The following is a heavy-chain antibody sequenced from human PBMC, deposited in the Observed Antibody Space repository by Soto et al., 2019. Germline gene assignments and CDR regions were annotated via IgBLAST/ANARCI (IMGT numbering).Heavy chain of an antibody. CDR2: INPNSGGT. Sequence: GASVKVSCKASGYTFTGYYMHWVRQAPGQGLEWMGWINPNSGGTNYAQKFQDWVTMTRDTSISTAYMELSRLRSDDTAVYYCARDQRSISSWYNYYYYYMDVWGKGTTVTVSS. D-gene: IGHD6-13*01. CDR3: ARDQRSISSWYNYYYYYMDV. V-gene: IGHV1-2*04. J-gene: IGHJ6*03. CDR1: GYTFTGYY.